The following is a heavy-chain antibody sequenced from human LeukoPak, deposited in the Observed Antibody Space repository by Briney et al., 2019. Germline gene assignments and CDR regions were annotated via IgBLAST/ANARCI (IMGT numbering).Heavy chain of an antibody. CDR1: GFTFSSYG. D-gene: IGHD5-18*01. J-gene: IGHJ4*02. CDR3: ATGQSGYSYGYVFDY. CDR2: IWYEGSNK. V-gene: IGHV3-30*02. Sequence: PGGSLRLSCAASGFTFSSYGMHWVRQAPGKGLEWVAFIWYEGSNKYYADSVKGRFTISRDNYKNTLYLQMNSLRAEDTAVYYCATGQSGYSYGYVFDYWGQGTLVTVSS.